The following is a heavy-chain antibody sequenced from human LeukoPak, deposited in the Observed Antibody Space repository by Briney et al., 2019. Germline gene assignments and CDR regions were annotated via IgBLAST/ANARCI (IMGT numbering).Heavy chain of an antibody. Sequence: SETLSLTCTVSGGSLSSYYWSWIRQPAGKGLEWIGRIYTSGSPNYNPSLKSRVTMSVDTSKNQFSLKLSSVSAADTAVYYCARVHPHSGSYLQWFDPWGQGTLVTVSS. CDR1: GGSLSSYY. CDR3: ARVHPHSGSYLQWFDP. V-gene: IGHV4-4*07. J-gene: IGHJ5*02. CDR2: IYTSGSP. D-gene: IGHD1-26*01.